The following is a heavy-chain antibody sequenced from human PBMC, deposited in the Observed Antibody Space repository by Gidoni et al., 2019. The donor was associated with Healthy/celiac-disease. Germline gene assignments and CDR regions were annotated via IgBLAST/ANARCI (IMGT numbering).Heavy chain of an antibody. Sequence: EVQLLESGGGLVQPGGSLRLSCAASGFTFSSYAMSWVRQAPGKGLEWVSASSGSGCSTYYADPVKGRFTISRDNSKNPLYLQMNSLRAEDTAVYYCAKDPGLGELLPFDYWGQGTLVTVSS. CDR3: AKDPGLGELLPFDY. CDR1: GFTFSSYA. CDR2: SSGSGCST. D-gene: IGHD1-26*01. J-gene: IGHJ4*02. V-gene: IGHV3-23*01.